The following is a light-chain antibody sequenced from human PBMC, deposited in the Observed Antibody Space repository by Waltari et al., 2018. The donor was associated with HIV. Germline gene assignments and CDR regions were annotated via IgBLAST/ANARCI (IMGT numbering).Light chain of an antibody. Sequence: EIVMTQSPATLSVPPGERATLPCRASQSVNSYLAWYQQKPGQAPRLLIYDASTRATGVPARFSGSGSGTEFTLTISTLQSEDFAVYYCQQFIFWPFTFGQGTKLEI. CDR2: DAS. CDR3: QQFIFWPFT. V-gene: IGKV3-15*01. CDR1: QSVNSY. J-gene: IGKJ2*01.